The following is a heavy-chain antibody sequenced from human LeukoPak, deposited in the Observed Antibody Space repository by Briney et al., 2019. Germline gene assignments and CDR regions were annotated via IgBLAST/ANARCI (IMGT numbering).Heavy chain of an antibody. CDR2: ISSSSSYI. CDR1: GFTFSSYS. Sequence: PGGSLRLSCAASGFTFSSYSMNWVRQAPGKGLEWVSSISSSSSYIYYADSVKGRFTISRDNAKNTLYLQMNSLRAEDTAVYYCARATVEYSSPRYWGQGTLVTVSS. V-gene: IGHV3-21*01. J-gene: IGHJ4*02. CDR3: ARATVEYSSPRY. D-gene: IGHD6-6*01.